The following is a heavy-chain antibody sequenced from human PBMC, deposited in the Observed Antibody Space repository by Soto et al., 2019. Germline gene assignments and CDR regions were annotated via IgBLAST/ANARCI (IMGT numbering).Heavy chain of an antibody. D-gene: IGHD6-19*01. Sequence: GGSLRLSCAASGFTFSDYYMSWIRQAPGKGLEWVSYISSSGSTIYYADSVKGRFTISRDNAKNSLYLQMNSLRAEDTAVYYCARAHLSGWHNWFDPWGQGTLVTVSS. CDR3: ARAHLSGWHNWFDP. J-gene: IGHJ5*02. CDR1: GFTFSDYY. V-gene: IGHV3-11*01. CDR2: ISSSGSTI.